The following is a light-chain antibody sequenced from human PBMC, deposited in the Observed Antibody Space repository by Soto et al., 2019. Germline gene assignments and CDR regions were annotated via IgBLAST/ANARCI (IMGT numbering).Light chain of an antibody. Sequence: QSALTQPPSASGSSGQSVTISCTGTSSDVGGYNSVSWYQQHPGKAPKLMIYEVTKRPSGVPDRFSGSKSGNTASLTVSGLQAEDEADYYCQSYESSLSGWIFGGGTQLTVL. J-gene: IGLJ2*01. CDR1: SSDVGGYNS. CDR3: QSYESSLSGWI. CDR2: EVT. V-gene: IGLV2-8*01.